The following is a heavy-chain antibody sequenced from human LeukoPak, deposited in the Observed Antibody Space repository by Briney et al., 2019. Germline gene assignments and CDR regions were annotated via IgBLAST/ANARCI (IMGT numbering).Heavy chain of an antibody. J-gene: IGHJ4*02. V-gene: IGHV3-7*01. CDR2: INPDGIKR. Sequence: PGGSLRLSCAVSGLTFSSSWMDWVRQAPGKGLEWVASINPDGIKRYSADSVKGRFTISRDNARNSLYLQMDSLRVEDTAFYYCARDLAFSRLDYWGRGVLVTVSS. CDR3: ARDLAFSRLDY. CDR1: GLTFSSSW. D-gene: IGHD2/OR15-2a*01.